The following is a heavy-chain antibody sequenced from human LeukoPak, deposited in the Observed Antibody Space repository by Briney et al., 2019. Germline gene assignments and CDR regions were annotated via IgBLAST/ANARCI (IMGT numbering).Heavy chain of an antibody. Sequence: GESLKISCKGSGYSFTSYWIGWVRQMPGKGLEWMGIIYPGDSDTRYSPSFQGQVTISADKSISTAYLQRSSLKASDTAMYYCARHAYDSSGYNYYYYYMDVWGKGTTVTISS. V-gene: IGHV5-51*01. CDR3: ARHAYDSSGYNYYYYYMDV. J-gene: IGHJ6*03. D-gene: IGHD3-22*01. CDR1: GYSFTSYW. CDR2: IYPGDSDT.